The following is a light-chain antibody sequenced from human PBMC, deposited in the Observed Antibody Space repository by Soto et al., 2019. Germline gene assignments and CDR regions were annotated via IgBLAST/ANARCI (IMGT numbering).Light chain of an antibody. V-gene: IGKV3D-15*01. CDR1: RSIGDN. CDR3: QQYGASPFT. J-gene: IGKJ3*01. Sequence: TVMTQSPATLSVSPGETATLSCAASRSIGDNLAWYQVKPGRTPTLLIYGASTRATGIPDRFSATGSGTEFSLTISSVEPEDFAVYYCQQYGASPFTFGPGTRVEI. CDR2: GAS.